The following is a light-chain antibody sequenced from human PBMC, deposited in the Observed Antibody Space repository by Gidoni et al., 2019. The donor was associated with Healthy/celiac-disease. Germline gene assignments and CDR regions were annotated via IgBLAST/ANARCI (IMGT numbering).Light chain of an antibody. J-gene: IGKJ5*01. CDR1: QSISSY. CDR2: AAS. V-gene: IGKV1-39*01. Sequence: DIQMTQSPSSLSASVGDRVTITCRASQSISSYLNWYQQKPGKAPKLLIYAASSLQSGVPSRFSGIGSGTDFTLTISILQPEDFATYYCQQSYSTLPITFGQGTRLEIK. CDR3: QQSYSTLPIT.